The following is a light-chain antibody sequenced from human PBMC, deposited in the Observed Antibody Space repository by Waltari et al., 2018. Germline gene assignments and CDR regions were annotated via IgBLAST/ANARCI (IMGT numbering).Light chain of an antibody. J-gene: IGLJ1*01. Sequence: QSALTQPPSASGSPGQSVTIPCTGTGSGGSVSWYQQHPGKAPKPISYEVTKRPSGVPDRFSGSKSGNTASLTVSGLQAEDEGDYYCSSDAVSNNFYDFGSGTKVTVL. CDR3: SSDAVSNNFYD. V-gene: IGLV2-8*01. CDR1: GSGGS. CDR2: EVT.